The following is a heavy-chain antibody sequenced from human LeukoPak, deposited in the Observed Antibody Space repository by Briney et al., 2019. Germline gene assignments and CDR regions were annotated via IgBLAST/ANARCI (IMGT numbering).Heavy chain of an antibody. D-gene: IGHD6-19*01. CDR3: ARDTPVAGTAD. Sequence: SETLSLTCTVSGGSISSSSYYWGWIRQPPGKGLEWIGSIYYSGSTYYNPSLKSRVTISVDTSKNQFSLKLSSVTAADTAVYYCARDTPVAGTADWGQGTLVTVSS. J-gene: IGHJ4*02. CDR2: IYYSGST. CDR1: GGSISSSSYY. V-gene: IGHV4-39*07.